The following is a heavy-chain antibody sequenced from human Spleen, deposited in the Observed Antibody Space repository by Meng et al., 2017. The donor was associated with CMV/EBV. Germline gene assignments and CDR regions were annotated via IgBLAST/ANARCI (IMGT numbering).Heavy chain of an antibody. CDR1: GFTFSTYP. V-gene: IGHV3-30-3*01. CDR2: ISYEGSNT. Sequence: GESLKISCEASGFTFSTYPMHWVRQAPGKGLEWVALISYEGSNTYYADSVKGRFTISRDNSKNTLYLQMNSLRAEDTAVYYCARDDPPRSNYVLANWFDPWGQGTLVTVSS. J-gene: IGHJ5*02. D-gene: IGHD4-11*01. CDR3: ARDDPPRSNYVLANWFDP.